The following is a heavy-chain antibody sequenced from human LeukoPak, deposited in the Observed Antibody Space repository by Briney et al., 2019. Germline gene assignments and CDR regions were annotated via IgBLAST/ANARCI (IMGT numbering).Heavy chain of an antibody. CDR2: ISWNSGSI. Sequence: PGGSLRLSCAASGFTFDDYAMHWVRQAPGKGLEWVSGISWNSGSIGYADSVKGRFTISRDNAKNSLYLQMNSLRAEDTALYYCAKDMTYSSSCIDYWGQGTLVTVSS. J-gene: IGHJ4*02. D-gene: IGHD6-6*01. CDR3: AKDMTYSSSCIDY. CDR1: GFTFDDYA. V-gene: IGHV3-9*01.